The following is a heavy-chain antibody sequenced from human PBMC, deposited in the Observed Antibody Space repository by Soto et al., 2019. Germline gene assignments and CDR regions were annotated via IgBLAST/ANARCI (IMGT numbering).Heavy chain of an antibody. Sequence: SETLSLTCAVSGGSISSGGYSWSWIRQPPGKGLEWIGYIYHSGSTYYNPSLKSRVTISVDRSKNQFSLKLSAVTAADSAVYYCDRVPDRWGQGTLVTVSS. CDR3: DRVPDR. J-gene: IGHJ5*02. D-gene: IGHD2-2*01. V-gene: IGHV4-30-2*01. CDR2: IYHSGST. CDR1: GGSISSGGYS.